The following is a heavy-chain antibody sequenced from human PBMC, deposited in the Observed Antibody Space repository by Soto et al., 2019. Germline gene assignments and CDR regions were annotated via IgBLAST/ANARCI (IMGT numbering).Heavy chain of an antibody. CDR3: ARGGSYYGLGSVRLDY. CDR2: ISAYNGNT. J-gene: IGHJ4*02. Sequence: QVQLVQSGAEVKKPGASVKVSCKASGYTFTSYGISWVRQAPGQGLEWMGWISAYNGNTNYAQKLQGRVTMTTGTATSTACMELRSLRSDDTAVYYCARGGSYYGLGSVRLDYWGQGTLVTVSS. D-gene: IGHD3-10*01. V-gene: IGHV1-18*01. CDR1: GYTFTSYG.